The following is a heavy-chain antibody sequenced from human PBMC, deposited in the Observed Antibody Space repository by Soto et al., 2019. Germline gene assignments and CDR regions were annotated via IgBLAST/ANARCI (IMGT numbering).Heavy chain of an antibody. CDR1: GGSISSGGYY. V-gene: IGHV4-31*03. CDR3: AREPSI. J-gene: IGHJ4*02. Sequence: QVQLQESGPGLVKPSQTLSLTCTVSGGSISSGGYYWNCTRQHPGKGLEWIGYIYYSGSTYYNPSLTSRVTISVATSKTQCPLKLSSVTAADTAMYYCAREPSIWGQGNLVTVSS. CDR2: IYYSGST.